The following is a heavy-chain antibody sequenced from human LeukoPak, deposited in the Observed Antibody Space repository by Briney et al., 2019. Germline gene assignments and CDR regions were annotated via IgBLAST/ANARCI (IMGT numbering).Heavy chain of an antibody. V-gene: IGHV3-48*01. Sequence: GGSLRLSCAASGFTFTSYTMNWVRQAPGKGLEWVSYITSSSSTIYYADSVKGRFTMSRDNAENSLYLQMNSLRGEDTAVYYCARNFDSWGQGTLVTVSS. CDR2: ITSSSSTI. CDR3: ARNFDS. CDR1: GFTFTSYT. D-gene: IGHD2/OR15-2a*01. J-gene: IGHJ4*02.